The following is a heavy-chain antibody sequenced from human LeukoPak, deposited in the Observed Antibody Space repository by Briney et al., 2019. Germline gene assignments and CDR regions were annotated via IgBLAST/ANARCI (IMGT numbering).Heavy chain of an antibody. CDR2: IYSGGCT. J-gene: IGHJ3*02. D-gene: IGHD3-3*01. V-gene: IGHV3-53*04. Sequence: GGSLRLSCAASGFTVSSNYMSWVRQAPGKGLEGVSVIYSGGCTYYADSVKGRFTISRHNSKNTLYLQMNSLRAEDKAVYYCAGWVLDFWSPVGFDIWGQGTMVTVSS. CDR3: AGWVLDFWSPVGFDI. CDR1: GFTVSSNY.